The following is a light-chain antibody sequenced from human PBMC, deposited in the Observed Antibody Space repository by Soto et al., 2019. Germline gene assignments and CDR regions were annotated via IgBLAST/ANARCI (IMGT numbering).Light chain of an antibody. CDR3: STWDDSLNGWV. Sequence: QAVVTQPPSVSGTPGLRVNISCSGGISNIGKDTVNWYQQLPGTAPKLLMVNDDKRPSGVPDRFSGSRSGTYASLAISGLQSDDEDVYFCSTWDDSLNGWVFGGGTKVTVL. V-gene: IGLV1-44*01. CDR2: NDD. CDR1: ISNIGKDT. J-gene: IGLJ3*02.